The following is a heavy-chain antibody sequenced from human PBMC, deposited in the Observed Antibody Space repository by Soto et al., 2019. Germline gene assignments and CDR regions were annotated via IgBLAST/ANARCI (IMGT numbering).Heavy chain of an antibody. D-gene: IGHD2-8*01. CDR3: AGDAGDIVLIGNWFDP. Sequence: QVQLVQSGAEVKKPGSSVKVSCKASGGTFSSYAISWVRQAPGQGLEWMGGIIPTFGTANYAQKFQGRVTITADESKSTAYMELSSLRSEDTAVYYCAGDAGDIVLIGNWFDPWGQGTLVNGSS. J-gene: IGHJ5*02. V-gene: IGHV1-69*01. CDR1: GGTFSSYA. CDR2: IIPTFGTA.